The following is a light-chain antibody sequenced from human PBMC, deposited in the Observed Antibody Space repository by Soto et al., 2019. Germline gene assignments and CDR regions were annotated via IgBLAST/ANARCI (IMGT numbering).Light chain of an antibody. V-gene: IGLV1-51*01. CDR3: QTWDSRLSGRV. Sequence: QSVLTQPPSVSAAPGQKVTISCSGSSSNVGNNFVSWYQPLTGAGPKCLMYDDSKRPSGIPDRCSGSKTGSSATLAITGLQLGDEADYYCQTWDSRLSGRVFGTGTKVTVL. CDR1: SSNVGNNF. J-gene: IGLJ1*01. CDR2: DDS.